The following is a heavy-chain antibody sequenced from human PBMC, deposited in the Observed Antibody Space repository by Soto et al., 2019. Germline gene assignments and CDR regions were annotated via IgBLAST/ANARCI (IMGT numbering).Heavy chain of an antibody. D-gene: IGHD3-16*02. J-gene: IGHJ4*02. V-gene: IGHV3-11*06. CDR3: ARENMITFGGVIDNDY. CDR1: GFTFSDYY. CDR2: ISSSSSYT. Sequence: QVQLVESGGGLVKPGGSLRLSCAASGFTFSDYYMSWIRQAPGKGLEWVSYISSSSSYTNYADSVKGRFTISRDNAKNSLYLQMNSLRAEDTAVYYCARENMITFGGVIDNDYWGQGTLVTVSS.